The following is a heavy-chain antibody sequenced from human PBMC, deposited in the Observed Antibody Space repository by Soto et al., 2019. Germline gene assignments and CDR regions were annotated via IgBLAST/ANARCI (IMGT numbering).Heavy chain of an antibody. CDR2: ISGTDGGA. V-gene: IGHV3-23*01. Sequence: EVHLLESGGGLVQPGGSLRLSCAASELSSSNHAITWVRQAPGKGLEWVSGISGTDGGAYYADSVKGRFPISRDNSRSTLYLQMNSLRVEDTAVYYCASGGLHGYTNGGLSYFHSWGQGTLVTVSS. J-gene: IGHJ4*02. CDR3: ASGGLHGYTNGGLSYFHS. CDR1: ELSSSNHA. D-gene: IGHD5-18*01.